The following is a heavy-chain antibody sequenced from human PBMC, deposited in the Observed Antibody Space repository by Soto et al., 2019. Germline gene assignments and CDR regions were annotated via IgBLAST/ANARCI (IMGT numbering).Heavy chain of an antibody. V-gene: IGHV4-39*01. J-gene: IGHJ1*01. Sequence: SETLSLTCTVSGGSITSSNYHWGWIRQPPGKGLEWIGTIYYSGNTYYNSSLKSRVTMSMDASKNQFSLTLSSVAVADTAVSYCSRLTNARPKDDWGQGTLVTVSS. CDR1: GGSITSSNYH. CDR2: IYYSGNT. CDR3: SRLTNARPKDD. D-gene: IGHD2-2*01.